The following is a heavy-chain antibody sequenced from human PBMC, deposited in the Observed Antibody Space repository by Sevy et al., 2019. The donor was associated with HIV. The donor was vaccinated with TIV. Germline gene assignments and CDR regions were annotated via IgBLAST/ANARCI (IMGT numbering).Heavy chain of an antibody. J-gene: IGHJ6*02. CDR1: GFTFGDYA. CDR2: IRSKAYGGTT. Sequence: GGSLRLSCTASGFTFGDYAMSWFRQAPGKGLEWVGFIRSKAYGGTTEYAAAGKGRFTISRDDSKTIAYLQMNSLKTEDTGVYYCTRGGGITMMGYYYDGMDVWGQGTKVTVSS. D-gene: IGHD3-22*01. CDR3: TRGGGITMMGYYYDGMDV. V-gene: IGHV3-49*03.